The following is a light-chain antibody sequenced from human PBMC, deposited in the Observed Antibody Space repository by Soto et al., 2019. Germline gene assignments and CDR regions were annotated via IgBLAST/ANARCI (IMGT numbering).Light chain of an antibody. V-gene: IGLV1-44*01. CDR3: AAWDGSLNVVL. Sequence: QSVLTQPPSASGTPGQRVAISCSGSSSNIGTNTVNWYQQLPGSAPQLLIYNTNQRPSGVPGRFSGSKSGASDSLAISGLQSEDEADYYCAAWDGSLNVVLFGGGTKLTVL. CDR2: NTN. J-gene: IGLJ2*01. CDR1: SSNIGTNT.